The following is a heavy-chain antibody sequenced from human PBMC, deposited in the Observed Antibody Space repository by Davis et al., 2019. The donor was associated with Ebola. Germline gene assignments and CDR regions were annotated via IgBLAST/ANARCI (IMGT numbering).Heavy chain of an antibody. D-gene: IGHD2-2*02. Sequence: GESLKISCAASEFTFSDFKMNWVRQAPGKGLELISHIWSSGEVVYYADSVKGRFTLSRDNAKNSMFLQMNSLRSEDTAAYYCARDLYLGSWNYYGMDVWGQGTTVTVSS. V-gene: IGHV3-48*03. CDR1: EFTFSDFK. J-gene: IGHJ6*02. CDR2: IWSSGEVV. CDR3: ARDLYLGSWNYYGMDV.